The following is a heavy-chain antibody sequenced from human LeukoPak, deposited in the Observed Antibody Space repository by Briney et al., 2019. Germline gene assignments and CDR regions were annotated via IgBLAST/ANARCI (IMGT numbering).Heavy chain of an antibody. CDR1: GYTFTSYD. J-gene: IGHJ4*02. CDR3: AGRGSSFRVDYFDY. Sequence: GASVKVSCKASGYTFTSYDINWVRQATGQGLEWMGWMNPNSGNTSYAQKFQGRVTMTRNTSISTAYMELSSLRSEDTAVYYCAGRGSSFRVDYFDYWGQGTLVTVSS. V-gene: IGHV1-8*02. D-gene: IGHD6-6*01. CDR2: MNPNSGNT.